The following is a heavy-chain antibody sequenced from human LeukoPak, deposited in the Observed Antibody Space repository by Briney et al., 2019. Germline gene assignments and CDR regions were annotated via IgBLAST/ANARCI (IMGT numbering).Heavy chain of an antibody. D-gene: IGHD1-26*01. Sequence: GGSLRLSCAASGFTFSSYGMHWVRQAPGKGLEWVAFILYDGSNKYYADSVKGRFTISRDNSKKTLYLQMNSLRAEDQAVYYCARGSGSYYKHLDYWGQGTLVTVSS. J-gene: IGHJ4*02. CDR1: GFTFSSYG. CDR2: ILYDGSNK. V-gene: IGHV3-30*02. CDR3: ARGSGSYYKHLDY.